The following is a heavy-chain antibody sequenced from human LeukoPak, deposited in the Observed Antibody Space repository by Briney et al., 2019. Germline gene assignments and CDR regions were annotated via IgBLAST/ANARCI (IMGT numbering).Heavy chain of an antibody. J-gene: IGHJ4*02. Sequence: VASVRVSCKASGYTFTSYYMHWVRQAPGQGLEWMGIINPSGGSTSCAQKFQGRVTMTRDMSTSTVYMELSSLRSEDTAVYYCARDALPRVYGSSWYDYWGQGTLVTVSS. D-gene: IGHD6-13*01. CDR2: INPSGGST. CDR3: ARDALPRVYGSSWYDY. V-gene: IGHV1-46*01. CDR1: GYTFTSYY.